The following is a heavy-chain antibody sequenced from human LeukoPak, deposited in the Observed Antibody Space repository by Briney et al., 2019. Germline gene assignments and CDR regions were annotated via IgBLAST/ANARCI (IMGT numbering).Heavy chain of an antibody. CDR2: IRYDGSNK. D-gene: IGHD6-13*01. J-gene: IGHJ4*02. V-gene: IGHV3-30*02. Sequence: GGSLRLSCAASGFTFSSYGMHWVRQAPGKGLEWVAFIRYDGSNKYYADSVKGRFTISRDNSKNTLYLQMNSLRAEDTAVYYCARAPIAAHRGDYWGQGTLVTVSS. CDR3: ARAPIAAHRGDY. CDR1: GFTFSSYG.